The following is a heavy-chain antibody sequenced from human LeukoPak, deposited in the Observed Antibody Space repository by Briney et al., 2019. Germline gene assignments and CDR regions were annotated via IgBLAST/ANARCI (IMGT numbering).Heavy chain of an antibody. CDR2: ISYDGSNK. J-gene: IGHJ5*02. Sequence: GGSLRVSCAASGFTFSSYAMHWVRQAPGKGLEWVAVISYDGSNKYYADSVKGRFTISRDNSKNTLYLQMNSLRAEDTAVYYCAREDTMILRFDPWGQGTLDTVSS. CDR1: GFTFSSYA. D-gene: IGHD3-22*01. CDR3: AREDTMILRFDP. V-gene: IGHV3-30*04.